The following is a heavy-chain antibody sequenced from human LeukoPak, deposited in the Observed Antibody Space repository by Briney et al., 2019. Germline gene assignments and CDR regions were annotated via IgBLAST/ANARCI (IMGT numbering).Heavy chain of an antibody. V-gene: IGHV3-64*01. CDR3: ARDPHCGSTSCLSYFDY. J-gene: IGHJ4*02. CDR1: GFTFSSHA. Sequence: GGSLRLSCAASGFTFSSHAMHWVRQAPGKGLEYVSAISSDGGVTYYANSVKGRFTISRDNSKNTVHLQMGSLRGEDMAVYYCARDPHCGSTSCLSYFDYWGQGTLVTISS. D-gene: IGHD2-2*01. CDR2: ISSDGGVT.